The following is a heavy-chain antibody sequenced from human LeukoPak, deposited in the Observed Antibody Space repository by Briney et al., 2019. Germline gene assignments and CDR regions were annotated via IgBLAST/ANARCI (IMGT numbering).Heavy chain of an antibody. V-gene: IGHV4-34*01. J-gene: IGHJ5*02. Sequence: SETLSLTCAVYGGSFSGYYWYWIRQPPGKGLEWIGEINHSGSTNYNPSLKSRVTISVDTSKNQFSLRLRSVTAADTAVYYCARGTHWFDPWGQGTLVTVSP. D-gene: IGHD2-15*01. CDR3: ARGTHWFDP. CDR2: INHSGST. CDR1: GGSFSGYY.